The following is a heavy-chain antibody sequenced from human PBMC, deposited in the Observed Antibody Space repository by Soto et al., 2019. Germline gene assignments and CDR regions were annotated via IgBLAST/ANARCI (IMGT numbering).Heavy chain of an antibody. CDR2: ISYDGSNK. D-gene: IGHD1-20*01. Sequence: GGSLRLSCAASGFTFSSYAMHWVRQAPGKGLEWVAVISYDGSNKYYADSVKGRFTISRDNSKNTLYLQMNSLRAEDTAVYYCAGEFNSLRSIDIWGQGTMVTVSS. CDR3: AGEFNSLRSIDI. J-gene: IGHJ3*02. V-gene: IGHV3-30-3*01. CDR1: GFTFSSYA.